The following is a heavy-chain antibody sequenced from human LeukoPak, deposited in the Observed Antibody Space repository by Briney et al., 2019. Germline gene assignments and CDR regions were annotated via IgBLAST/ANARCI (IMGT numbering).Heavy chain of an antibody. CDR3: VRDGPFGSGTFGY. J-gene: IGHJ4*02. CDR1: GFSFSRSW. CDR2: IKVDGSGK. D-gene: IGHD3-10*01. V-gene: IGHV3-7*01. Sequence: GGSLRLSCVASGFSFSRSWMSWVRQAPGKGLEWVANIKVDGSGKHYLDSVEGRFIISRDNAKNSVHLQMNSLRAEDTAEYYCVRDGPFGSGTFGYWAQGTLVSVSS.